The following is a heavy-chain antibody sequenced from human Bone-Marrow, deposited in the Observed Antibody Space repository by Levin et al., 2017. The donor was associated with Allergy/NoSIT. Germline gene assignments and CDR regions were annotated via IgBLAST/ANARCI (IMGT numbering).Heavy chain of an antibody. CDR3: ARQIRIAIFGAAGMDV. J-gene: IGHJ6*02. CDR2: VYHSGST. D-gene: IGHD3-3*01. V-gene: IGHV4-39*01. Sequence: PSETLSLTCTVSGDSITSGNNYWGWIRQPPGKGLEWIATVYHSGSTYFNPSLKSRVTISVDTSRNQFSLELASVTAADRAVYYCARQIRIAIFGAAGMDVWGQGTTVTVSS. CDR1: GDSITSGNNY.